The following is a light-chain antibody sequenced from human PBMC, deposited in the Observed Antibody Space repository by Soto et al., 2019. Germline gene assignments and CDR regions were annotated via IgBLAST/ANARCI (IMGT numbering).Light chain of an antibody. V-gene: IGKV1-27*01. CDR1: QGISNF. J-gene: IGKJ3*01. Sequence: DIQMTQSPSSLSASVGDRVTITCRASQGISNFLAWYQQKPGKVPKILIYAASTLHSGGPSGCSGSGSGTDFTFTISSLQPEDVATYYCQVYNSAPPVTFGPGTKVDIK. CDR2: AAS. CDR3: QVYNSAPPVT.